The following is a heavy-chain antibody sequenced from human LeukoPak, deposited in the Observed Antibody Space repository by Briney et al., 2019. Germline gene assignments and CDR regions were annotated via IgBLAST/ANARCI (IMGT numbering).Heavy chain of an antibody. CDR2: ISGSGGST. CDR1: GFTFSSYA. J-gene: IGHJ4*02. V-gene: IGHV3-23*01. D-gene: IGHD3-10*01. Sequence: PGGSLRLSCAASGFTFSSYAMSWVRQAPGKGLEWVSAISGSGGSTYYADSVKGRFTISRDNSMNTLYLQMNSLRAEDTAVYYCAKVMTRTMVRGVPPSDYWGQGTLVTVSS. CDR3: AKVMTRTMVRGVPPSDY.